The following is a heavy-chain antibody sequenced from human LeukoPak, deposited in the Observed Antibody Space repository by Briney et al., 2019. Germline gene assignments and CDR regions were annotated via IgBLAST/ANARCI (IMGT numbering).Heavy chain of an antibody. D-gene: IGHD3-16*01. CDR3: ARDNDSRDPPHFDY. CDR2: FDPEDGET. Sequence: ASVKVSCKVYGYTLTELSMHWVRQAPGKGLEWMGGFDPEDGETIYAQKFQGRVTMTEDKSTDTAYMELSSLRSEDTAVYYCARDNDSRDPPHFDYWGQGTLVTVSS. J-gene: IGHJ4*02. V-gene: IGHV1-24*01. CDR1: GYTLTELS.